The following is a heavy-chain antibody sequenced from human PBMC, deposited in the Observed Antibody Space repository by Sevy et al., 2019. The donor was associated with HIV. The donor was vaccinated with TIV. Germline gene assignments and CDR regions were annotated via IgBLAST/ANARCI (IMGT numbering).Heavy chain of an antibody. CDR1: GFTFRSFS. Sequence: GGSLRLSCVASGFTFRSFSMHWVRQAPGKGLEWVAAIWYDGRTERYADSVQGLFTNSRDNSKKTLHLQMNNLRAEDTALYYCARDAARVIVPTAGFDSWDQRTLVTRSS. V-gene: IGHV3-33*01. CDR2: IWYDGRTE. J-gene: IGHJ5*01. CDR3: ARDAARVIVPTAGFDS. D-gene: IGHD1-1*01.